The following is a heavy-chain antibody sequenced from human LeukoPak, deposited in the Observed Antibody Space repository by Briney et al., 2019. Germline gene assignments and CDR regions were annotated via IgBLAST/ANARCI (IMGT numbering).Heavy chain of an antibody. Sequence: GASVKVSCKASGYTFTSYGISWVRQAPGQGLEWMGWISSYNGNTNYAQNLQGRVTMTTDTSTSTGYMELRSLRSDDTAVYYCARDGIGVYTGYSRNVLDSWGQGTLVTVSS. CDR1: GYTFTSYG. CDR3: ARDGIGVYTGYSRNVLDS. D-gene: IGHD5-12*01. CDR2: ISSYNGNT. J-gene: IGHJ4*02. V-gene: IGHV1-18*01.